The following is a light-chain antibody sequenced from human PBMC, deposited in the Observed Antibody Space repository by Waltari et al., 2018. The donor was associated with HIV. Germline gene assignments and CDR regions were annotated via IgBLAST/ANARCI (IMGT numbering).Light chain of an antibody. CDR1: QSVSPY. CDR2: EAS. CDR3: QQRRTWPLT. Sequence: EIVLTQSPATLSLSPGERATLSCRASQSVSPYLAWYQQKPGQAPRLLIYEASDRATGIPARFSGSGSGTDVTLTINRLEPEDFAVYYCQQRRTWPLTFGGGTKVDIK. V-gene: IGKV3-11*01. J-gene: IGKJ4*01.